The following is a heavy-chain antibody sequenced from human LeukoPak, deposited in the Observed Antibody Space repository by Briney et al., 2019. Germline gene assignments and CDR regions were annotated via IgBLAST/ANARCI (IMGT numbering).Heavy chain of an antibody. CDR2: ISGSGGST. V-gene: IGHV3-23*01. Sequence: PGGSLRLSCSISGFSLGRHAMSWVRQAPGKGLEWVSAISGSGGSTYYADSVKGRFTISRDNSKNTLYLQMNSLRAEDTAVYYCAKAPLYSNRSFDYWGQGTLVTVSS. CDR1: GFSLGRHA. D-gene: IGHD4-4*01. CDR3: AKAPLYSNRSFDY. J-gene: IGHJ4*02.